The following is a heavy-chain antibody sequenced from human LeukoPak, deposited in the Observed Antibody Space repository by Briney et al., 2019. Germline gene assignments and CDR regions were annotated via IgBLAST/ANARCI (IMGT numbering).Heavy chain of an antibody. D-gene: IGHD1-7*01. J-gene: IGHJ6*02. V-gene: IGHV1-8*02. Sequence: ASVKVSCKASGYTFTGYYMHWVRQAPGQGLEWMGWTNPNSGNTGYAQKFQGRVTMTRNTSISTAYMELSSLRSEDTAVYYCARGRLELQGYYYYYGMDVWGQGTTVTVSS. CDR2: TNPNSGNT. CDR1: GYTFTGYY. CDR3: ARGRLELQGYYYYYGMDV.